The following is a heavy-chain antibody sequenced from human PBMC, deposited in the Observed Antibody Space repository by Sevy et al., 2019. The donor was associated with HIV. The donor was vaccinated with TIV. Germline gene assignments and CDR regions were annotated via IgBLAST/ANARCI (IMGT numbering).Heavy chain of an antibody. CDR3: ARGVGQQLIHQHFDQ. J-gene: IGHJ4*02. CDR1: GDSFSNYY. CDR2: IYYSGNT. Sequence: KQSQTLSLTCTVSGDSFSNYYWSWIRQPPGKGLEWIGYIYYSGNTRYNPSLKSRVTMSIDTSKTQFSLKLSSVTAADTAVYYCARGVGQQLIHQHFDQWGQGTLVTVSS. D-gene: IGHD6-13*01. V-gene: IGHV4-59*01.